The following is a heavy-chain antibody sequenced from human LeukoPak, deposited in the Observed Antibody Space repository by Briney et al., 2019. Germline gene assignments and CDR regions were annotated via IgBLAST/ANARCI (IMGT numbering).Heavy chain of an antibody. CDR3: ATENPGIAVAEADY. CDR1: GFTFSSYW. CDR2: IKQDGSEK. Sequence: GGSLRLSCAASGFTFSSYWMSWVRQAPGKGLEWVTNIKQDGSEKYYVDSVKGRFTISRDNAKNSLYLQMNSLRAEDTAVYYCATENPGIAVAEADYWGQGTLVTVSS. J-gene: IGHJ4*02. V-gene: IGHV3-7*01. D-gene: IGHD6-19*01.